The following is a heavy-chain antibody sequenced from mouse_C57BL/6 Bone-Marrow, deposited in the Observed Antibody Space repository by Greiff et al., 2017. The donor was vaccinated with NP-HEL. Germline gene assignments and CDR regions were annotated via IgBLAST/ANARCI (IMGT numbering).Heavy chain of an antibody. V-gene: IGHV1-19*01. CDR2: INPYNGGT. D-gene: IGHD4-1*01. Sequence: VQLKQSGPVLVKPGASVKMSCKASGYTFTDYYMNWVKQSHGKSLEWIGVINPYNGGTSYNQKFKGKATLTVDKSSSTAYMELNSLTSEDSAVYYCARLTGGYWYFDVWGTGTTVTVSS. CDR3: ARLTGGYWYFDV. J-gene: IGHJ1*03. CDR1: GYTFTDYY.